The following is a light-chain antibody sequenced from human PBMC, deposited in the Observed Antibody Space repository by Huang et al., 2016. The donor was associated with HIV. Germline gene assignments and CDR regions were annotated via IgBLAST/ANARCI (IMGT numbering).Light chain of an antibody. Sequence: EIILTQSPATLSVSPGERAALSCRASQSLSGNVAWYQQKPGQAPSLLIYGASTRATGIQARFSGNWSGTEFTLTISSLQSDDLAVYYCQQYNTWPPRYTFGQGTKLDIK. V-gene: IGKV3-15*01. CDR2: GAS. CDR1: QSLSGN. CDR3: QQYNTWPPRYT. J-gene: IGKJ2*01.